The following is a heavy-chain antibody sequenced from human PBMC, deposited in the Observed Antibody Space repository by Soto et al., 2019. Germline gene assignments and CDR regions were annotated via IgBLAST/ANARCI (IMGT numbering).Heavy chain of an antibody. J-gene: IGHJ4*02. CDR1: GFSRSTSGVA. Sequence: QITLKEAGPTPVKPTQPLTLTCTISGFSRSTSGVAMGSIRQPPGTDLVWLALIYWDDDKRYSPPLKSRHTINKDASKNQEVLTRTYMEPVDPAAYYCAHSLIFGVYFDYWGQGSLVTVSS. CDR2: IYWDDDK. CDR3: AHSLIFGVYFDY. V-gene: IGHV2-5*02. D-gene: IGHD3-3*01.